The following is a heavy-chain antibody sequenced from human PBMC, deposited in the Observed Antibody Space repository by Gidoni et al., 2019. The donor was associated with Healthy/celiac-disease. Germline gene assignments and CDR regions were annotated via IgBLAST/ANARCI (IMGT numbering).Heavy chain of an antibody. V-gene: IGHV3-23*01. D-gene: IGHD2-2*01. CDR2: ISGSGCST. Sequence: EVQLLESGGGLVQPGGSLRLSCAASGFTFSSYAISWVRQAPGKGLEWVSAISGSGCSTYYAASVKGRFTISRDNSKNTLYLQMNSLRAEDTAVYYCAKVIVVVPAAIWDAFDIWGQGTMVTVSS. J-gene: IGHJ3*02. CDR1: GFTFSSYA. CDR3: AKVIVVVPAAIWDAFDI.